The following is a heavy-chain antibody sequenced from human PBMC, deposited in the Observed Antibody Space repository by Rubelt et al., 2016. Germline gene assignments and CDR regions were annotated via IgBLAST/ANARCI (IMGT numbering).Heavy chain of an antibody. D-gene: IGHD3-22*01. CDR2: IWWDGSNK. V-gene: IGHV3-33*01. CDR3: ARGNYDRSGYLDY. CDR1: GFTFRNYG. J-gene: IGHJ4*02. Sequence: QVQLVESGGGVVQPGRSLRLSCATSGFTFRNYGMHWVRQAPGKGLEWVAVIWWDGSNKYYADSVKGRFTVSRDNSRNTVYLQMNILRDEDTAVYYCARGNYDRSGYLDYWGQGTLVTVSS.